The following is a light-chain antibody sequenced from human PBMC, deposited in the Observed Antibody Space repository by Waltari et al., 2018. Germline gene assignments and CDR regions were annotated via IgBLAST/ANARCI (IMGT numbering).Light chain of an antibody. J-gene: IGLJ2*01. V-gene: IGLV1-44*01. CDR3: SSWDDSVIGPV. Sequence: QSVLTQPPSASGTPGQRVTISCSGSSSNIGSKTVNWYQQLPGTAPKLLIFSNNQRPAGVPDRFSGSTSGTSASLAISVLLSEDEADYYCSSWDDSVIGPVFGGGTKLTVL. CDR2: SNN. CDR1: SSNIGSKT.